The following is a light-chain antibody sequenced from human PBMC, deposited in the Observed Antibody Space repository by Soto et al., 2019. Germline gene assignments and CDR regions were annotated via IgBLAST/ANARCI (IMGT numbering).Light chain of an antibody. CDR3: QQYGSSPTT. V-gene: IGKV3-20*01. J-gene: IGKJ1*01. CDR1: QNVSSSY. Sequence: EIVMTQSPATLSVSPRERATLSSRASQNVSSSYLAWYQQKPGQAPRLLIYGASSGATGIPDRFSGSGSGTDFTLTISRLESEDFAVYFCQQYGSSPTTFGQGTKVDIK. CDR2: GAS.